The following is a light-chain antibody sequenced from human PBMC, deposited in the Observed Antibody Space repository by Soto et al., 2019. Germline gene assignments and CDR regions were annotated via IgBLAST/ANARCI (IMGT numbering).Light chain of an antibody. V-gene: IGKV1-5*01. Sequence: DIQMTQSPSTLSASVGDRVTITCRASQTITRWMAWHQQKPGKAPKLLIYDASTLESGVPSRFSGSRSGTEFTLTISSLQPDDFATYYCQQYNSYSWTFGQGTKVAIK. J-gene: IGKJ1*01. CDR2: DAS. CDR1: QTITRW. CDR3: QQYNSYSWT.